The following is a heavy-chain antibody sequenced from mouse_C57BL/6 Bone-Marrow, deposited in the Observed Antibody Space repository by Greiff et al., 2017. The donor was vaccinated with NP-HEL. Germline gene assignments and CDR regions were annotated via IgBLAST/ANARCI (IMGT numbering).Heavy chain of an antibody. CDR2: ISNGGGST. J-gene: IGHJ4*01. V-gene: IGHV5-12*01. Sequence: EVMLVESGGGLVQPGGSLQLSCAASGFTFSDYYMYWVRQTPEKRLEWVAYISNGGGSTYYLDTVKGRFTISRDNAKNTLYLQMSRLKSEETAMYYCARRLITTVVATDYYAMDYWGQGTSVTVSS. CDR3: ARRLITTVVATDYYAMDY. CDR1: GFTFSDYY. D-gene: IGHD1-1*01.